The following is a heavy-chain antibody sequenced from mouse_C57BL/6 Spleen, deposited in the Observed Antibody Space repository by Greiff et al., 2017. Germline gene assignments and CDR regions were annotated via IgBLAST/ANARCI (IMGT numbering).Heavy chain of an antibody. CDR3: ARDSNYHYFDY. CDR2: IYPSDSET. V-gene: IGHV1-61*01. D-gene: IGHD2-5*01. Sequence: QVHVKQPGAELVRPGSSVKLSCKASGYTFTSYWMDWVKQRPGQGLEWIGNIYPSDSETHYNQKFKDKATLTVDKSSSTAYMQLSSLTSEDSAVYYCARDSNYHYFDYWGQGTTLTVSS. CDR1: GYTFTSYW. J-gene: IGHJ2*01.